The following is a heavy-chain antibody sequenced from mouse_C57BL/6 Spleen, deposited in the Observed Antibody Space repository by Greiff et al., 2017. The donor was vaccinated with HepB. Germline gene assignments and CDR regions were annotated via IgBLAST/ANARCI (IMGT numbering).Heavy chain of an antibody. J-gene: IGHJ3*01. Sequence: EVQRVESGGGLVKPGGSLKLSCAASGFTFSDYGMHWVRQAPEKGLEWVAYISSGSSTIYYADTVKGRFTISRDNAKNTLCLQMTSLRSEDTAMYYCASIYDGYLAWFAYWGQGTLVTVSA. CDR2: ISSGSSTI. CDR1: GFTFSDYG. CDR3: ASIYDGYLAWFAY. D-gene: IGHD2-3*01. V-gene: IGHV5-17*01.